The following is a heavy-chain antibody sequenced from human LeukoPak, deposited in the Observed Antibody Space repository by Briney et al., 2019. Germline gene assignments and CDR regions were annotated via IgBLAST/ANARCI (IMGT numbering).Heavy chain of an antibody. J-gene: IGHJ5*02. Sequence: GRSLRLSCAASGFTFSSYAMHWVRQAPGKGLEWVAVISYDGSNKYYADSVKGRFTISRDNSKNTLYLQMNSLRAEDTAVYYCARAQWVVNNGGDWFDPWGQGTLVTVSS. CDR3: ARAQWVVNNGGDWFDP. CDR2: ISYDGSNK. D-gene: IGHD6-19*01. CDR1: GFTFSSYA. V-gene: IGHV3-30-3*01.